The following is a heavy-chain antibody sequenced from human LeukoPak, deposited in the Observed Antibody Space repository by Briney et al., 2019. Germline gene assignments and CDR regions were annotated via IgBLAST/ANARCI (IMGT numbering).Heavy chain of an antibody. Sequence: GGSLRLSCAASGFTFSSYWMSWVRQAPGKGLEWVANIKQDGSEKYYVDSVKGRFTISRDNAKNSLYLQMNSLRAEDTAVYYCARDQGTRIVVVSAYDYYYGMDVWGKGTTVTVSS. V-gene: IGHV3-7*03. CDR3: ARDQGTRIVVVSAYDYYYGMDV. J-gene: IGHJ6*04. CDR1: GFTFSSYW. CDR2: IKQDGSEK. D-gene: IGHD2-2*01.